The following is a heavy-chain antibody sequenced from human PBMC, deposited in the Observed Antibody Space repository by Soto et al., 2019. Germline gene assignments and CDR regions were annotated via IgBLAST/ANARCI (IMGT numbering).Heavy chain of an antibody. V-gene: IGHV3-74*01. CDR1: GFTFSSCA. Sequence: QPGGSLRLSCAASGFTFSSCAMSWVRQAPGKGLEWVSRISSGGSSTCYADSVKGRFTISRDNAKNTLYLQMNSLRAEDTAVYYCARVRSSTFYYYGMDVWGQGTTVTVSS. J-gene: IGHJ6*02. CDR2: ISSGGSST. CDR3: ARVRSSTFYYYGMDV. D-gene: IGHD6-6*01.